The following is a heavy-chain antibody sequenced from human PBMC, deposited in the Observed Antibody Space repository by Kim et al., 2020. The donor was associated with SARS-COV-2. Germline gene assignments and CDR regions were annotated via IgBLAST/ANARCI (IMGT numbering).Heavy chain of an antibody. V-gene: IGHV3-11*01. CDR3: ARDTPRWLQPTVDY. CDR2: ISSSGSTI. J-gene: IGHJ4*02. D-gene: IGHD5-12*01. Sequence: GGSLRLSCAASGFTFSDYYMSWIRQAPGKGLEWVSYISSSGSTIYYADSVKGRFTISRDNAKNSLYLQMNSLRAEDTAVYYCARDTPRWLQPTVDYWGQGTLVTVSS. CDR1: GFTFSDYY.